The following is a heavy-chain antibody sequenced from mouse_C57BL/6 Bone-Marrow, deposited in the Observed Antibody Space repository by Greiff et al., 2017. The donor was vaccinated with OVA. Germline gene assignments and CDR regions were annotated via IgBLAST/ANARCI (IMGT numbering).Heavy chain of an antibody. CDR1: GYTFTSYW. J-gene: IGHJ1*03. V-gene: IGHV1-61*01. CDR3: ARRYGSSLYWYFDV. Sequence: VQLKQPGAELVRPGSSVKLSCKASGYTFTSYWMDWVKQRPGQGLEWIGNIYPSDSETHYNQKFKDKATLTVDKSSSTAYMQLSSLTSEDSAVYYCARRYGSSLYWYFDVWGTGTTVTVSS. CDR2: IYPSDSET. D-gene: IGHD1-1*01.